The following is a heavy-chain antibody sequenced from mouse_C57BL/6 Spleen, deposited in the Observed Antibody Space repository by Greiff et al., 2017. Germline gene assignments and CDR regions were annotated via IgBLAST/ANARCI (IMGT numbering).Heavy chain of an antibody. Sequence: VKLMESGPGLVQPSQSLSITCTVSGFSLTSYGVHWVRQSPGKGLEWLGVIWSGGSTDYNAAFIYKLSISKDNSKSQVFFKMNSLQADDTAIYYCARPGRDWYFDVWGTGTTVTVSS. J-gene: IGHJ1*03. CDR3: ARPGRDWYFDV. V-gene: IGHV2-2*01. CDR2: IWSGGST. CDR1: GFSLTSYG.